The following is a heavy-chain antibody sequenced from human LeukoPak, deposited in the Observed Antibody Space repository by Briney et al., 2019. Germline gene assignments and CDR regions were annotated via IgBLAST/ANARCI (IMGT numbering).Heavy chain of an antibody. CDR2: ISYSAST. J-gene: IGHJ4*02. Sequence: PSETLSLTCTVSGGSISSYYWSWIRQPPGKGLEWIGYISYSASTKYNPSLKSRVTISVDTSKNQFSLKLSSVTAADTAVYYCARGGGDFWSVPANGVNYFDYWGQGTLVTVSS. V-gene: IGHV4-59*01. CDR3: ARGGGDFWSVPANGVNYFDY. D-gene: IGHD3-3*01. CDR1: GGSISSYY.